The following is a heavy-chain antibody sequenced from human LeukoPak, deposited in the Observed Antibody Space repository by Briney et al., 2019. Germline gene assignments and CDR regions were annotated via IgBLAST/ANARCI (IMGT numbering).Heavy chain of an antibody. CDR1: GYTFTSYD. Sequence: AASVKVSCKASGYTFTSYDINWVRQATGQGLEWMGWMKPDSGDTGYAQKFQGRVTMTRNTSISTAYMELSSLSSEDTAVYYCARARRYSYDTPYTYYFDYWGQGTLVTVSS. D-gene: IGHD5-18*01. CDR2: MKPDSGDT. J-gene: IGHJ4*02. CDR3: ARARRYSYDTPYTYYFDY. V-gene: IGHV1-8*01.